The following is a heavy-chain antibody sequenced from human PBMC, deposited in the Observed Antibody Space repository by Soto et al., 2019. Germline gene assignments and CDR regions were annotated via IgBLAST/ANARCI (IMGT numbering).Heavy chain of an antibody. J-gene: IGHJ3*02. CDR3: AWDRGGDLKAFAT. CDR1: GFTFSTYS. Sequence: EVQLVESGGGLVKPGGSLRLSCAASGFTFSTYSMNWVRQAPGKGLEWVSSISSSSSYIYYADSVKGRFTISRDNAKNALYLQKKSLRADETTVYYCAWDRGGDLKAFATWAQAAMVSVSS. CDR2: ISSSSSYI. V-gene: IGHV3-21*01. D-gene: IGHD3-10*01.